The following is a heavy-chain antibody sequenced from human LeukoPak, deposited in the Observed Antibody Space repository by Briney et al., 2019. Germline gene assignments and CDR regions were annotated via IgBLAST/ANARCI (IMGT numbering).Heavy chain of an antibody. J-gene: IGHJ4*02. D-gene: IGHD1-1*01. CDR3: AREGIKCSIGTCSSLALDY. V-gene: IGHV4-59*01. CDR1: GGSFSGYY. Sequence: SETLSLTCAVYGGSFSGYYWSWIRQPPGKGLEWIGYIYYSGTTNYNPSLKSRVTISVDTSKNQFSLKVNSVTAADTAVYYCAREGIKCSIGTCSSLALDYWGQGTLVTVSS. CDR2: IYYSGTT.